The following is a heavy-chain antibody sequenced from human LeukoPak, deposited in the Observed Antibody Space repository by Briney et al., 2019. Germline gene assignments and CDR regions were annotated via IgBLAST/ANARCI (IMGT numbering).Heavy chain of an antibody. CDR1: GYTFTSYG. CDR2: ISAYNGNT. J-gene: IGHJ4*02. V-gene: IGHV1-18*01. CDR3: ARDSHNYYGSGSYDPPFHY. Sequence: GASVKVSCKASGYTFTSYGISWVRQAPGQGLEWMGWISAYNGNTNYAQKLQGRVTMTTDTSTSTAYMELRSLRSDDTAVYYCARDSHNYYGSGSYDPPFHYWGQGTLVTVSS. D-gene: IGHD3-10*01.